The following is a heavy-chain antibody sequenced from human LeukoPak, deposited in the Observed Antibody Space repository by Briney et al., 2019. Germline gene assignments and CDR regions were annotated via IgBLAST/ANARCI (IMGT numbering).Heavy chain of an antibody. D-gene: IGHD3-10*01. CDR1: GYTFSGYY. Sequence: ASVKVSCKASGYTFSGYYMHWVRQAPGQGLEWMGWINPNSGGTNYAQKFQGRVTMTRDTSISTAYMELSRLRSDDTAVYYCARVGGSGSYYNRNDYWGQGTLVTVSS. CDR3: ARVGGSGSYYNRNDY. CDR2: INPNSGGT. J-gene: IGHJ4*02. V-gene: IGHV1-2*02.